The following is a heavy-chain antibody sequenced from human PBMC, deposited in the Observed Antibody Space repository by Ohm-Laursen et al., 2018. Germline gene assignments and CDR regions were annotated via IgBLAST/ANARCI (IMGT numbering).Heavy chain of an antibody. V-gene: IGHV3-21*01. CDR2: ISSSSSYI. Sequence: SLRLSCTASGFTFTGSAIHWVRQAPGKGLEWVSSISSSSSYIYYADSVKGRFTISRDNAKNSLYLQMNSLRAEDTAVYYCARTYSSSWYFDYWGQGTLVTVSS. CDR3: ARTYSSSWYFDY. CDR1: GFTFTGSA. D-gene: IGHD6-13*01. J-gene: IGHJ4*02.